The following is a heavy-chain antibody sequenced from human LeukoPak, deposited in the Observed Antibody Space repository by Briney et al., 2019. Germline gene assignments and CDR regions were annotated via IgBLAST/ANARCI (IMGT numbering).Heavy chain of an antibody. Sequence: PSETLSLTCSVSGGSISSYYWSWIRQPAGKGLEWIGRIYTSGSTNYNPSLKSRVTMSVDTSKNQFSLKLSSVTAADTAVYFCARRRSQFLLPSADWYFDLWGRGTLVTVSS. D-gene: IGHD5-24*01. CDR2: IYTSGST. J-gene: IGHJ2*01. CDR1: GGSISSYY. V-gene: IGHV4-4*07. CDR3: ARRRSQFLLPSADWYFDL.